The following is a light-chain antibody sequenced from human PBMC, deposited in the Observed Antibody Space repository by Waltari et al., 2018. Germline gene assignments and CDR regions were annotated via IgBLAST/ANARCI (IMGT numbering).Light chain of an antibody. Sequence: EIVLTQSPGTLSLSPGERATLSCRASQSVSSSYLAWYQQKPGQAPWLLIYGASSRATGIPDRFSGSGSGTDFTLTISRLEPEDFAVYYCQQYGSSPSPFGQGTKLEIK. V-gene: IGKV3-20*01. CDR1: QSVSSSY. J-gene: IGKJ2*01. CDR2: GAS. CDR3: QQYGSSPSP.